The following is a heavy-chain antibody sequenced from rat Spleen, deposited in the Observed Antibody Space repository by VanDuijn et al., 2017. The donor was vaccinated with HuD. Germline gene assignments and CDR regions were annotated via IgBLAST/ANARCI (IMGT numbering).Heavy chain of an antibody. Sequence: EVQLVESGGHLVQPGRSLKLSCAASGFIFSHYYMAWVRQAPTKGLEWVATISYDGGRNFYRDSVKGRFTISRDNAKSTLYLQMDSLRSEDTASYYCARRGDPFYFDYWGQGVMVTVSS. J-gene: IGHJ2*01. CDR2: ISYDGGRN. CDR3: ARRGDPFYFDY. CDR1: GFIFSHYY. V-gene: IGHV5-29*01. D-gene: IGHD4-2*01.